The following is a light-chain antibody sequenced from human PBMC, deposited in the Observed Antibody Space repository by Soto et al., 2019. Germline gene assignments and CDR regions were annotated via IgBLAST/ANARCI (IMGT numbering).Light chain of an antibody. Sequence: DIQMTQSPSSVSASVGDRVSITCRASQGISNWLAWYQQKPGRAPKLLIYAASSLQSGVSSRFSGSGSGTDFTLTISSLQPDDFAPYYCQQYNSYQITLGQGTRLEIK. CDR1: QGISNW. V-gene: IGKV1D-12*01. CDR3: QQYNSYQIT. J-gene: IGKJ5*01. CDR2: AAS.